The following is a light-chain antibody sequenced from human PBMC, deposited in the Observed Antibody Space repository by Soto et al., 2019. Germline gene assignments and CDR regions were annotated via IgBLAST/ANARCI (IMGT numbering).Light chain of an antibody. J-gene: IGKJ1*01. V-gene: IGKV1-6*01. Sequence: IQMTQSPSSLSAYVGDRATITCRASQGIRSDVGWYQQKPGKAPKLLMYGASRLQSGVPSRFSGSGSGTDFTLTITGLQPEEFGTYYCLQDYSYPRTFGQGTKVDIK. CDR3: LQDYSYPRT. CDR1: QGIRSD. CDR2: GAS.